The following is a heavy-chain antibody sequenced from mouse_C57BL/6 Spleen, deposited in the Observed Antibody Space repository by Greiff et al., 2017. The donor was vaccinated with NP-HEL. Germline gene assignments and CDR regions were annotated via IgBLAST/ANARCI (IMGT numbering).Heavy chain of an antibody. CDR3: ATYYSKGGYFDV. D-gene: IGHD2-5*01. CDR1: GYTFTSYW. Sequence: QVQLKQPGAELVKPGASVKMSCKASGYTFTSYWITWVKQRPGQGLEWIGDIYPGSGSTNYNEKFKSKATLTVDTSSSTAYMQLSSLTSEDSAVYYCATYYSKGGYFDVWGTGTTVTVSS. CDR2: IYPGSGST. V-gene: IGHV1-55*01. J-gene: IGHJ1*03.